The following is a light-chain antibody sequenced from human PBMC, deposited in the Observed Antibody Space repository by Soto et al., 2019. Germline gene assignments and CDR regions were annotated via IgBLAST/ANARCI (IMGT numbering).Light chain of an antibody. Sequence: EIVLTQSPGTLSLSPGERATLSCRASHSVSSRYLAWYQQKPGQAPRLLIYGASIRATDIPDRFSGSGSGTDFTLTISRLEPKDFALYYCQQYGSSVLTFGGGTTVEIK. J-gene: IGKJ4*01. CDR2: GAS. CDR3: QQYGSSVLT. V-gene: IGKV3-20*01. CDR1: HSVSSRY.